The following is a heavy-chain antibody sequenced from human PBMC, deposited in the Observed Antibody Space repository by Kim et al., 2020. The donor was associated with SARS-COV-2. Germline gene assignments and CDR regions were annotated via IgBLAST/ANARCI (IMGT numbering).Heavy chain of an antibody. D-gene: IGHD5-18*01. CDR3: ARVPEWYTAMDPYFDY. CDR2: IKQDGSEK. CDR1: GFTFSSYW. J-gene: IGHJ4*02. Sequence: GGSLRLSCAASGFTFSSYWMSWVRQAPGKGLEWVANIKQDGSEKYYVDSVKGRFTISRDNAKNSLYLQMNSLRAEDTAVYYCARVPEWYTAMDPYFDYWGQGTLVTVSS. V-gene: IGHV3-7*03.